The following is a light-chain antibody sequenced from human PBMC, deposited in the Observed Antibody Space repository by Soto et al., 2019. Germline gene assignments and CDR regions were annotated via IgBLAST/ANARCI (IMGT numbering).Light chain of an antibody. J-gene: IGKJ1*01. Sequence: EVMLTQSPGTLSLSPGERATLSCRASQSVSSNYLAWYQQKSGQAPRLLIYGASNRATGIPDRLSGSGSGTDFNLTITGLEPEDFAVYYCQQYDTSPRTFGKGTKVEFK. CDR1: QSVSSNY. CDR2: GAS. CDR3: QQYDTSPRT. V-gene: IGKV3-20*01.